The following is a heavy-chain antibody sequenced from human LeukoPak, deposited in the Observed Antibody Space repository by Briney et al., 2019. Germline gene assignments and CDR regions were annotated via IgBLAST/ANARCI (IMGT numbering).Heavy chain of an antibody. V-gene: IGHV4-61*09. CDR2: FYTSGHT. Sequence: SEALSLTCTVSGGSMKSGSYYWTWIRQPAGKGLEWIGHFYTSGHTNYNPSLKSRVTISVDTSKNRFSLKMNSVTAADTAVYYCARDARHRYCSSTSCYRGWLDPWGQGTLVTVSS. D-gene: IGHD2-2*01. CDR3: ARDARHRYCSSTSCYRGWLDP. CDR1: GGSMKSGSYY. J-gene: IGHJ5*02.